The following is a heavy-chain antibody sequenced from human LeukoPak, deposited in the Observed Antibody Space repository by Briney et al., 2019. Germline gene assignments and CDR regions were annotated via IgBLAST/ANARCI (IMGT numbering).Heavy chain of an antibody. CDR1: GYTLTELS. Sequence: ASVTVSCKVSGYTLTELSMHWVRQAPGKGLEWMGGFDPEDGETIYAQKFQGRVTMTEDTSTDTAYMELSSLRSEDTAVYYCAAARLAARKFDYWGQGTLVTVSS. CDR2: FDPEDGET. CDR3: AAARLAARKFDY. V-gene: IGHV1-24*01. J-gene: IGHJ4*02. D-gene: IGHD6-6*01.